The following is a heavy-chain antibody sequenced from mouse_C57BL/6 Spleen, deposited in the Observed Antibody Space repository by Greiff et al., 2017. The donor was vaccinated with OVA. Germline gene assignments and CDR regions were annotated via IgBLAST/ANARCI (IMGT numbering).Heavy chain of an antibody. V-gene: IGHV1-39*01. Sequence: VHLKQSGAELVKPGASVKISCKASGYSFTDYNMNWVKQRHGKSLEWIGVINPNNGSTSYNQKFKGKATLTVDKSSSTAYMQLNSLTSWDSAGYYCAEGLLNGTFAYWGQGTLVTVSA. CDR3: AEGLLNGTFAY. J-gene: IGHJ3*01. CDR2: INPNNGST. CDR1: GYSFTDYN. D-gene: IGHD4-1*01.